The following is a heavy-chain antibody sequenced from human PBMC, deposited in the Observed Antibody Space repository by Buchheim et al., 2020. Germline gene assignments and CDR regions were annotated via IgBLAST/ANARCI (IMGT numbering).Heavy chain of an antibody. Sequence: QLQLQESGPGLVKPSETLSLTCTVSGGSIISNSYYWGWIRQPPGKGLEWIGSIYYSGSTYYNPSLKSRVTISVDTSKNQFSLKLSSVTAADTAVYYCARRSSIAAPVDYWGQGTL. CDR1: GGSIISNSYY. CDR2: IYYSGST. D-gene: IGHD6-6*01. CDR3: ARRSSIAAPVDY. V-gene: IGHV4-39*01. J-gene: IGHJ4*02.